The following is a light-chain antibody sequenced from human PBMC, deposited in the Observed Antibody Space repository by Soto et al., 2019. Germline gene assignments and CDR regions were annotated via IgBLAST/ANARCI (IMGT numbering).Light chain of an antibody. CDR2: EIS. J-gene: IGKJ1*01. CDR3: MQATQFPWT. V-gene: IGKV2-24*01. CDR1: QSLVHTDGNTY. Sequence: DIVMTQTPLSSPVTLGQPASISCRSSQSLVHTDGNTYLYWLQQRPGQPPRLLIYEISNRFSGVPDRFSGSGAGTDFTLKISRVEAEDVGVYYCMQATQFPWTFGQGTKVEIK.